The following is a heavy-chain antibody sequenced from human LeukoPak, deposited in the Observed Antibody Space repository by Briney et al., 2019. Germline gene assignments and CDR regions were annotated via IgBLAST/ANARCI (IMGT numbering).Heavy chain of an antibody. V-gene: IGHV1-8*01. D-gene: IGHD3-10*01. J-gene: IGHJ3*02. Sequence: ASVKVSCKASGYTFTSYDINWVRQATGQGLEWMGWMNPNSGNTGYAQKFQGGVTMTRNTSISTAYMELSSLRSEDTAVYYCARGMSVRGYAFDIWGQGTMVTVSS. CDR1: GYTFTSYD. CDR3: ARGMSVRGYAFDI. CDR2: MNPNSGNT.